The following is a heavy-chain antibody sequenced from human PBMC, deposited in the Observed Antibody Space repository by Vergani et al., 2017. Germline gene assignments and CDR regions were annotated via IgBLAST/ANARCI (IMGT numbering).Heavy chain of an antibody. J-gene: IGHJ6*02. V-gene: IGHV4-39*01. D-gene: IGHD3-16*01. CDR3: ARHDSCHYVASYYGLDV. Sequence: QLQLHKSGPGLVKPSETLSLTCTLSGGSISSSSHFWGWLRQTPGKGLEWIGSIYYTGSAYYNPSLKSRVSISVDASKNQFSLKLSSVTAADSAVYYCARHDSCHYVASYYGLDVWGQGTTVTVSS. CDR1: GGSISSSSHF. CDR2: IYYTGSA.